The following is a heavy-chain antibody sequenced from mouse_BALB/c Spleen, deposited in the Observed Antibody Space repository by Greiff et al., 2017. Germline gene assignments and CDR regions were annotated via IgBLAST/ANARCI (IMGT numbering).Heavy chain of an antibody. V-gene: IGHV10-1*02. Sequence: VQLKESGGGLVQPKGSLKLSCAASGFTFNTYAMNWVRQAPGKGLEWVARIRSKSNNYATYYADSVKDRFTISRDDSQSMLYLQMNNLKTEDTAMYYCVRHGAMDYWGQGTSVTVSS. CDR2: IRSKSNNYAT. CDR3: VRHGAMDY. J-gene: IGHJ4*01. CDR1: GFTFNTYA.